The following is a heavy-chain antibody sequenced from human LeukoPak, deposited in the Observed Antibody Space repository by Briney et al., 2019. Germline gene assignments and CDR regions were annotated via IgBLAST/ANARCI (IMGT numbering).Heavy chain of an antibody. D-gene: IGHD1-14*01. CDR3: ARHPTGTTMSFDY. CDR2: IYYSGST. V-gene: IGHV4-59*08. Sequence: SETLSLTCTVSGGSISRYYWSWIRQPPGKGLEWIGYIYYSGSTNYNPSLQSRVTISVDTSKSQFSLELSSVTAADTAVYYCARHPTGTTMSFDYWGQGTLVTVSS. J-gene: IGHJ4*02. CDR1: GGSISRYY.